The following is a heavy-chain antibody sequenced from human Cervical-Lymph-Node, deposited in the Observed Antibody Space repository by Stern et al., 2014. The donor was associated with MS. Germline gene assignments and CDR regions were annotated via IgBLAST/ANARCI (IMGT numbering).Heavy chain of an antibody. Sequence: QVQLVESGAEVKKPGASVKVPCKASGYTFTGYYLHWVRPAPGQGLEWMGRIHPNSGDTKYAQNFQDRVTMTRDTSISTAYMELSRLRSDDTAVYYCARSLNWNDVEDYHYGLDVWGQGTTVTVSS. V-gene: IGHV1-2*06. CDR1: GYTFTGYY. CDR3: ARSLNWNDVEDYHYGLDV. D-gene: IGHD1-1*01. CDR2: IHPNSGDT. J-gene: IGHJ6*02.